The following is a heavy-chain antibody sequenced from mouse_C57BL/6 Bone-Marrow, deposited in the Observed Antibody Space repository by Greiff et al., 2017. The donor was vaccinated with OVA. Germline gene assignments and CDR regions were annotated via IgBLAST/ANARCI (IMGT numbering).Heavy chain of an antibody. CDR3: ARLSKSAMDY. CDR2: ISSGSSTI. CDR1: GFTFSDYG. V-gene: IGHV5-17*01. D-gene: IGHD2-5*01. J-gene: IGHJ4*01. Sequence: EVKLMESGGDLVKPGGSLKLSCAASGFTFSDYGMHWVRQAPEKGLEWVAYISSGSSTIYYADTVKGRFTISRDNAKNTLFLQMTSLRSEDTAMYYCARLSKSAMDYWGQGTSVTVSS.